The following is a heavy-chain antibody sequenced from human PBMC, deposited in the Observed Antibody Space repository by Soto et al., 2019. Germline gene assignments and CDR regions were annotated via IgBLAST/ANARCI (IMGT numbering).Heavy chain of an antibody. CDR1: GGSISSSSYY. J-gene: IGHJ6*02. D-gene: IGHD5-12*01. CDR3: ARLNSGYDAYSYGMDV. CDR2: IYYSGST. V-gene: IGHV4-39*01. Sequence: PSETLSLTCTVSGGSISSSSYYWGWIRQPPGKGLEWIGSIYYSGSTYYNPSLKSRVTISVDTSKNQFSLKLSSVTAADTAVYYCARLNSGYDAYSYGMDVWGQGTTVTVSS.